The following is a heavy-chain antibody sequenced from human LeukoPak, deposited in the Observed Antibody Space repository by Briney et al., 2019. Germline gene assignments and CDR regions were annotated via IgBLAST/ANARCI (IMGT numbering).Heavy chain of an antibody. Sequence: PGGSLRLSCAASGFTFSSYAMSWVRQAPGKGLEWVSAISGSGGSTYYADSVKGRFTISRDNSKNTLYLQMNSLRAEDTAVYYCAKVGYSSSTSCHHWVEYYYGMDVWGQGTTVTVSS. CDR3: AKVGYSSSTSCHHWVEYYYGMDV. CDR1: GFTFSSYA. J-gene: IGHJ6*02. V-gene: IGHV3-23*01. D-gene: IGHD2-2*01. CDR2: ISGSGGST.